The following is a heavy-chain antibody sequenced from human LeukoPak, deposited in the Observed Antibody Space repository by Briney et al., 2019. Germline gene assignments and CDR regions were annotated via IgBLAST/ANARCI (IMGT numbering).Heavy chain of an antibody. Sequence: GESLKISCKGSGYSFTSYWIGWVRHMPGKGREWMGFIFPGDSDTRYSPSFQRQVTISADKSISTAYLQWSSLKASDTAMYYCARHHDGPHYDSSGFDYWGQGTLVTVSS. D-gene: IGHD3-22*01. J-gene: IGHJ4*02. CDR1: GYSFTSYW. CDR3: ARHHDGPHYDSSGFDY. V-gene: IGHV5-51*01. CDR2: IFPGDSDT.